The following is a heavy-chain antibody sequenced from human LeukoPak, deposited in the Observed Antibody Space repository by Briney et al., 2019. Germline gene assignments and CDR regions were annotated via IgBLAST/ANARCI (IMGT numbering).Heavy chain of an antibody. Sequence: ASVKVSCKASGGTFSSYAISWVRQAPGQGLEWMGWINPNRGGTNYAQKFQGRVTMTRDTSISTAYMELSRLRSDDTAVYYCARSGSGDKFDYWGQGTLVTVSS. D-gene: IGHD1-26*01. V-gene: IGHV1-2*02. J-gene: IGHJ4*02. CDR3: ARSGSGDKFDY. CDR1: GGTFSSYA. CDR2: INPNRGGT.